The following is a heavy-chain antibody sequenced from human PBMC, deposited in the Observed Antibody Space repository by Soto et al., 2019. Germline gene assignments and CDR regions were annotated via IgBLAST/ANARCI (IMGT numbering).Heavy chain of an antibody. CDR1: GGSISSYY. CDR3: ASEGSYYYDSSGPTDAFDI. CDR2: LYYSGST. J-gene: IGHJ3*02. V-gene: IGHV4-59*01. Sequence: QVQLQESGPGLVKPSETLSLTCTVSGGSISSYYWSWIRQPPGKGLEWIGYLYYSGSTNYNPSLKSRVTISVDTSTNQFSLKLSSVTAADTAVYYCASEGSYYYDSSGPTDAFDIWGQGTMVTVSS. D-gene: IGHD3-22*01.